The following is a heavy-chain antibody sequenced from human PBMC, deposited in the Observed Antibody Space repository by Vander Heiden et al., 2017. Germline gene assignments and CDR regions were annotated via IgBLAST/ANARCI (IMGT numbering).Heavy chain of an antibody. Sequence: QVQLVESGGGVVQPGRSLRLSCAAAGFPFSSYAMHWVRQAPGKGLEWVAVISYDGSKKYYADSVKGRFTISRDNSKNTLYLQMNSLRAEDTAVYYCARDLPGTGWFDPWGQGTLVTVSS. V-gene: IGHV3-30*04. CDR2: ISYDGSKK. J-gene: IGHJ5*02. D-gene: IGHD1-1*01. CDR3: ARDLPGTGWFDP. CDR1: GFPFSSYA.